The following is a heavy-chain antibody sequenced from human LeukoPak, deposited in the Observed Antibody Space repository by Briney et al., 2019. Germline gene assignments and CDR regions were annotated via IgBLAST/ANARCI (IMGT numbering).Heavy chain of an antibody. CDR1: GASISSGSYY. J-gene: IGHJ5*02. CDR2: IYYSVNT. CDR3: ARDSNIARFYL. D-gene: IGHD4-11*01. V-gene: IGHV4-39*07. Sequence: SETLSLTCTVSGASISSGSYYWGWIRQPPGKGLEWIGSIYYSVNTYYNPSLKSRVTISVDTSKNQFSLKLSSVTAADTAVYFCARDSNIARFYLWGQGTLVTVSS.